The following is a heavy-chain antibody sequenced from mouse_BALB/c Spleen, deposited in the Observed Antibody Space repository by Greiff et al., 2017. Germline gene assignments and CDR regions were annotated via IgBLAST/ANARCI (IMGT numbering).Heavy chain of an antibody. CDR3: AREYGNAWFAY. CDR2: INSNGGST. CDR1: GFTFSDYY. J-gene: IGHJ3*01. Sequence: EVQRVESGGGLVKPGGSLKLSCAASGFTFSDYYMYWVRQTPDKRLELVATINSNGGSTYYPDSVKGRFTISRDNAKNTLYLQMSSLKSEDTAMYYCAREYGNAWFAYWGQGTLVTVSA. V-gene: IGHV5-6-3*01. D-gene: IGHD2-10*02.